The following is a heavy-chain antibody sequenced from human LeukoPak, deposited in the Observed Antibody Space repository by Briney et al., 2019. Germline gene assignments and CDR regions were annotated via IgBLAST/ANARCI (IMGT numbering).Heavy chain of an antibody. CDR1: GYTFTSYY. CDR2: INPSGGST. D-gene: IGHD3-10*01. J-gene: IGHJ6*04. Sequence: GASVKVSCKASGYTFTSYYMHWVRQAPGQGLEWMGIINPSGGSTSYAQKFQGRATMTRDTSTSTVYMELSSLRSEDTAVYYCARDHTKGPMADVWGKGTTVTVSS. V-gene: IGHV1-46*03. CDR3: ARDHTKGPMADV.